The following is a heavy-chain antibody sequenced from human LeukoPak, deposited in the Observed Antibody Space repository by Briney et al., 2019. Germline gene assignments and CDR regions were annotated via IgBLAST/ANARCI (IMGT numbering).Heavy chain of an antibody. CDR2: ISSSSSTI. Sequence: GGSLRLSCAASGVTSSSYSMNWVCQAPGKGRWWVSYISSSSSTIYYADSVKGRFTISRDNAQNSLYLQMNSLRAEDTAVYYCARGGGYSSGWDFDYWGQGTLVTVSS. D-gene: IGHD6-19*01. CDR1: GVTSSSYS. V-gene: IGHV3-48*01. CDR3: ARGGGYSSGWDFDY. J-gene: IGHJ4*02.